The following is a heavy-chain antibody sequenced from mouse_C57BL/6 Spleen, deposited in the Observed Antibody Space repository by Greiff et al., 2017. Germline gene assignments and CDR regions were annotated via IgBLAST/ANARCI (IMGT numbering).Heavy chain of an antibody. J-gene: IGHJ4*01. V-gene: IGHV5-17*01. Sequence: EVHLVESGGGLVKPGGSLKLSCAASGFTFSDYGMHWVRQAPEKGLEWVAYISSGSSTIYYADTVKGRFTISRDNAKNTLFLQMTSLRSEDTAMYYCAKENDGYYVGAMDYWGQGTSVTVSS. D-gene: IGHD2-3*01. CDR1: GFTFSDYG. CDR2: ISSGSSTI. CDR3: AKENDGYYVGAMDY.